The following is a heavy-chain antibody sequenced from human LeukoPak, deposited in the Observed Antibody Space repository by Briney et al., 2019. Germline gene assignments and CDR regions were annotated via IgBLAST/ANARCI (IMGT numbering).Heavy chain of an antibody. J-gene: IGHJ4*02. CDR3: ARDRPNYYGSDGHYYRRDGDY. D-gene: IGHD3-22*01. Sequence: GGSLRLSCAASGFTFSIYAMRWVRQAPGKGLQWVSSITSRGESTWYVDSVKGRFTITRDNSENTLYLQTHSLRAEDTAVYYCARDRPNYYGSDGHYYRRDGDYWGRGTLVSVSS. V-gene: IGHV3-23*01. CDR2: ITSRGEST. CDR1: GFTFSIYA.